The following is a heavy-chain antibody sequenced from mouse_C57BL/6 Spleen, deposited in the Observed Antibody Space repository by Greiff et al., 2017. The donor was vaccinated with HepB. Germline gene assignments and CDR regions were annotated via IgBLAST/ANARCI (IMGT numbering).Heavy chain of an antibody. CDR2: ILPGSGST. CDR1: GYTFTGYW. D-gene: IGHD1-1*01. J-gene: IGHJ3*01. V-gene: IGHV1-9*01. CDR3: ARPYYYGSRRDWFAY. Sequence: QVHVQQSGAELMKPGASVKLSCKATGYTFTGYWIEWVKQRPGHGLEWIGEILPGSGSTNYNEKFKGKATFTADTSSNTAYMQLSSLTTEDSAIYYWARPYYYGSRRDWFAYWGQGTLVTVSA.